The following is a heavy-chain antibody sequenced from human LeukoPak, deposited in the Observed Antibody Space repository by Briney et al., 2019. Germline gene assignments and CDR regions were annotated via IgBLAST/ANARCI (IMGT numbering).Heavy chain of an antibody. CDR1: GVSITSSSYY. D-gene: IGHD2-21*02. Sequence: SETLSLTCTVSGVSITSSSYYWGWIRQPPGKGPQWIGSIHYGANTYRNPSLKSRVTISMDTSKNHFSLSLSSVTGADTAVYYCARNDAKMVTVGYWGQGTLVTVSS. V-gene: IGHV4-39*02. CDR2: IHYGANT. J-gene: IGHJ4*02. CDR3: ARNDAKMVTVGY.